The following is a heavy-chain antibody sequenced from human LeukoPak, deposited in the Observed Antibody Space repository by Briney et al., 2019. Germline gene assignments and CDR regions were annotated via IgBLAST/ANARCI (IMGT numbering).Heavy chain of an antibody. D-gene: IGHD3-3*01. CDR1: GGSISSYY. CDR3: ARGNGDFWSGGDWFDP. V-gene: IGHV4-4*07. Sequence: NPSETLSLTCTVSGGSISSYYWSWIRQPAGKGLEWIGRIYTSGSTNYNPSLKSRVTMSVDTSKNQFSLKLSSVTAADTAVYYCARGNGDFWSGGDWFDPWGQGTLVTVSS. J-gene: IGHJ5*02. CDR2: IYTSGST.